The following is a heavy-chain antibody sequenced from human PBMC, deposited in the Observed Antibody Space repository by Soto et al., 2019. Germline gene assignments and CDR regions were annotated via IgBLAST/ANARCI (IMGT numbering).Heavy chain of an antibody. V-gene: IGHV1-3*01. CDR2: INAGNGNT. D-gene: IGHD3-3*01. Sequence: QVQLVQSGAEVKKPGASVKVSCKASGYTFTSYAMHWVRQAPGQRLEWMGWINAGNGNTKYSQKFQGRVTITRDTSASTAYRELSSLRSEDTAVYYCARDHDFWSGYHYYYMDVWGKGTTVTVSS. CDR1: GYTFTSYA. J-gene: IGHJ6*03. CDR3: ARDHDFWSGYHYYYMDV.